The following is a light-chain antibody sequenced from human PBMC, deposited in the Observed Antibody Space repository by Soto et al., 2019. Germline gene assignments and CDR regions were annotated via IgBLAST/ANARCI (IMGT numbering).Light chain of an antibody. Sequence: DIQMTQSPSSLSASVGDRVTITCRASQSISNDLNWYQQKPGKAPKLLIYAASSMQSGVPSRFSGSGSETDFTLAISSLQPDDSATYYCQQSFSSLWMFGQGTKVEV. V-gene: IGKV1-39*01. J-gene: IGKJ1*01. CDR2: AAS. CDR1: QSISND. CDR3: QQSFSSLWM.